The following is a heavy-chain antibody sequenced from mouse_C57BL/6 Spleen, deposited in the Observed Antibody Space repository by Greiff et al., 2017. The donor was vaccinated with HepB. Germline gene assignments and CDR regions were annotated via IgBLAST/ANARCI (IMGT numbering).Heavy chain of an antibody. CDR1: GYAFSSSW. D-gene: IGHD2-5*01. CDR2: IYPGDGDT. V-gene: IGHV1-82*01. CDR3: AYSNYVAWVAY. J-gene: IGHJ3*01. Sequence: VQLQESGPELVKPGASVKISCKASGYAFSSSWMNWVKQRPGKGLEWIGRIYPGDGDTNYNGKFKGKATLTADKSSSTAYMQLSSLTSEDSAVYFCAYSNYVAWVAYWGQGTLVTVSA.